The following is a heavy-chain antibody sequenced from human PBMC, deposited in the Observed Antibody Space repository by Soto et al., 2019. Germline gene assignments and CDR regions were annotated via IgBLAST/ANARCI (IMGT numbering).Heavy chain of an antibody. Sequence: SETLSITGSVSGDSVSSGDYYWSWIRQPPGKGLEWIGHVYFSGSTNYIPSLKSRLTMSVDTAKNQFSLKLNSVTAADTAVYYCAREPRIVLMVYAIAGWFDPWGQGTLVTVSS. CDR2: VYFSGST. D-gene: IGHD2-8*01. V-gene: IGHV4-61*08. J-gene: IGHJ5*02. CDR1: GDSVSSGDYY. CDR3: AREPRIVLMVYAIAGWFDP.